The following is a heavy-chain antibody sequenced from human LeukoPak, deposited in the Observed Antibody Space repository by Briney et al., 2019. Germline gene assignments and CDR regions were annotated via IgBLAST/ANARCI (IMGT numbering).Heavy chain of an antibody. J-gene: IGHJ4*02. CDR3: ARHVRFLEWLSSYYFYY. CDR1: GGSISSSSYY. D-gene: IGHD3-3*01. V-gene: IGHV4-39*01. CDR2: IYYSGST. Sequence: EPSETLSLTCTVSGGSISSSSYYWGWIRQPPGKVLEWIGSIYYSGSTYYSPSLKSRVTISVDTSKSQFSLRLTSVTAADTAVYYCARHVRFLEWLSSYYFYYWGQGTLVTVSS.